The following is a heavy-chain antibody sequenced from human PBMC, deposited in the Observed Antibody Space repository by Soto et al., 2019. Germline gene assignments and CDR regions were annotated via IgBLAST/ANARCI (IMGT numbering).Heavy chain of an antibody. CDR1: GGSVSSGSYY. J-gene: IGHJ4*02. CDR2: IYYTGGT. D-gene: IGHD3-10*02. CDR3: ARLDVDLDY. V-gene: IGHV4-61*01. Sequence: TSETLSLTCSVSGGSVSSGSYYWSWIRQSPEKGLEWIGYIYYTGGTKYNPSLTSRVTISTDTSRNQFSLKLTSVNAEDTAVYYCARLDVDLDYWGQGVLVTVSS.